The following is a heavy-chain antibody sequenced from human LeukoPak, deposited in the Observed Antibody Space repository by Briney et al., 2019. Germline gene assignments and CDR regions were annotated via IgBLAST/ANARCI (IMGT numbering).Heavy chain of an antibody. D-gene: IGHD3-10*01. CDR1: GGSISTSNYY. CDR3: ARGAMVRGVILYYYYYMDV. Sequence: TSETLSLTCTVSGGSISTSNYYWGWIRQPPGKGLEWIGEINHSGSTNYNPSLKSRVTISVDTSKNQFSLKLSSVTAADTAVYYCARGAMVRGVILYYYYYMDVWGKGTTVTVSS. V-gene: IGHV4-39*07. J-gene: IGHJ6*03. CDR2: INHSGST.